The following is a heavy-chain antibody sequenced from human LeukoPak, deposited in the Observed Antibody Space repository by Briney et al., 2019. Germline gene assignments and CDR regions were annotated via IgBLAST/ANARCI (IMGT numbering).Heavy chain of an antibody. V-gene: IGHV4-34*01. CDR2: INHSGST. Sequence: PSETLSLTCAVYGGSFSGYYWSWIRQPPGKGLEWIGEINHSGSTNYNPSLKRRVTISVDTSKNQFSLKLSSVTAADTAVYYCAKGAAAGTYTRPPHLTRIDYWGQGTLVTVSS. CDR1: GGSFSGYY. J-gene: IGHJ4*02. D-gene: IGHD6-13*01. CDR3: AKGAAAGTYTRPPHLTRIDY.